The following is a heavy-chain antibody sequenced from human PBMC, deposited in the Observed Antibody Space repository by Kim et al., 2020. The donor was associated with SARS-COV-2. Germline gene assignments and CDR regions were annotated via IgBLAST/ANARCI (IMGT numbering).Heavy chain of an antibody. CDR1: GLTVTSNH. J-gene: IGHJ4*02. CDR2: IFRGGST. CDR3: ARDPVGDGYSFFDY. D-gene: IGHD4-4*01. Sequence: GGSLRLSCAVSGLTVTSNHMTWIRQAPGRGLEWVSVIFRGGSTYYAASVQGRFTISRDYYKNTLSLQMNSLRAEYTAIYYCARDPVGDGYSFFDYWGQGTLVTVSS. V-gene: IGHV3-53*01.